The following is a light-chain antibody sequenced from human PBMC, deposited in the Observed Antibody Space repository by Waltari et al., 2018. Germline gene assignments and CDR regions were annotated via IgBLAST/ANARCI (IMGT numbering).Light chain of an antibody. CDR1: QSVSSN. Sequence: EIVMTQSPATLSVSPGERATLSCRASQSVSSNLAWYQQKPGQAPRFLIYGASTRATGIPARFSVSGSGTEFTLTISSLQSEDFAVYYCQQYNNWPPWTFGQGTKVEIK. V-gene: IGKV3-15*01. CDR3: QQYNNWPPWT. J-gene: IGKJ1*01. CDR2: GAS.